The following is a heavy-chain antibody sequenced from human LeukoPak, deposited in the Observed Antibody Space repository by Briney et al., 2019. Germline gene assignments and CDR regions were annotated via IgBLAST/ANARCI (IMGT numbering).Heavy chain of an antibody. J-gene: IGHJ4*02. CDR3: ARAGSSSGPYYFDY. Sequence: GGSLRLSCAASGFTFSSYSMNWVRQAPGKGLEWVSSISSSSSYIYYADSVKGRFTISRDDAKNSLYLQMNSLRAEDTAVYYCARAGSSSGPYYFDYWGQGTLVTVSS. CDR2: ISSSSSYI. D-gene: IGHD6-19*01. CDR1: GFTFSSYS. V-gene: IGHV3-21*01.